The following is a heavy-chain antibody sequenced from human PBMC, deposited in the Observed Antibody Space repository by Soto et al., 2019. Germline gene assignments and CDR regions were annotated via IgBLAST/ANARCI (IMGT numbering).Heavy chain of an antibody. CDR2: INPNSGGT. CDR3: ARDGRFGELSVYYGMDV. J-gene: IGHJ6*02. CDR1: GYTFTGYY. D-gene: IGHD3-10*01. V-gene: IGHV1-2*04. Sequence: ASVKVSCKASGYTFTGYYMHWVRQAPGQGLEWMGWINPNSGGTNYAQKFQGWVTMTRDTSISTAYMELSRLRSDDTAVYYCARDGRFGELSVYYGMDVWGQGTTVTVSS.